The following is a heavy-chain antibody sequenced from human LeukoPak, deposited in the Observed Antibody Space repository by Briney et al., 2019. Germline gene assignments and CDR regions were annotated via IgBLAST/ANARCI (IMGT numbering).Heavy chain of an antibody. J-gene: IGHJ4*02. V-gene: IGHV3-64*01. CDR2: ISSNGGST. D-gene: IGHD3-22*01. Sequence: AGGSLRLSCAASGFTFSSYAMHWVRQAPGKGLEYVSAISSNGGSTYYANSVKGRFTISRDNSKNTLYLQMGSLRAEDMAVYYCARGLRDSSGYYSPLGYWGQGTLVTVSS. CDR1: GFTFSSYA. CDR3: ARGLRDSSGYYSPLGY.